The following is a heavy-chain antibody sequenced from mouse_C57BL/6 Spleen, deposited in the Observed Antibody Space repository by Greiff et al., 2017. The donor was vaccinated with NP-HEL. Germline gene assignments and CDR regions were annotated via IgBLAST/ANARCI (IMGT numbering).Heavy chain of an antibody. Sequence: EVQVVESGGDLVKPGGSLKLSCAASGFTFSSYGMSWVRQTPDKRLEGVATISSGGSYTYYPDSVKGRFTISRDNAKNTLYLQMSSLKSEDTAMYYCASLDSSGYWGQGTTLTVSS. CDR2: ISSGGSYT. D-gene: IGHD3-2*01. CDR3: ASLDSSGY. V-gene: IGHV5-6*01. J-gene: IGHJ2*01. CDR1: GFTFSSYG.